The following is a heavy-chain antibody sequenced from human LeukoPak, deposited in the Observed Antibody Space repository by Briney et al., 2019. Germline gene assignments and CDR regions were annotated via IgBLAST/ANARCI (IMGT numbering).Heavy chain of an antibody. CDR2: ISNSSSYI. D-gene: IGHD1-26*01. Sequence: GGSLRLSCAASGCTISSYNMNWVRQPPGKGLEWVSSISNSSSYIYYADSVKGRFTISRDNAKNSMYLQMNSLRVEDTAVYYCARRAPGEVDYYYYYYMDVWGKGTTVTVSS. V-gene: IGHV3-21*01. J-gene: IGHJ6*03. CDR3: ARRAPGEVDYYYYYYMDV. CDR1: GCTISSYN.